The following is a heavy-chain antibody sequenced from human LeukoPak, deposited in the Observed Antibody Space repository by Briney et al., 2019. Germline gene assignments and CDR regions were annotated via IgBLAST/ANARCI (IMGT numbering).Heavy chain of an antibody. J-gene: IGHJ6*03. D-gene: IGHD3-9*01. CDR3: ARGQPLRYFEWLLYYFYYMDV. Sequence: ASVKVSCKASGYTFTSYDINWVRQATGQGLEWLGCMNPNSGNTGYAQKFQGRVTMTRNTSISTAYMELSSLRSEDTAVYYCARGQPLRYFEWLLYYFYYMDVWGKGTTVTVSS. CDR2: MNPNSGNT. V-gene: IGHV1-8*01. CDR1: GYTFTSYD.